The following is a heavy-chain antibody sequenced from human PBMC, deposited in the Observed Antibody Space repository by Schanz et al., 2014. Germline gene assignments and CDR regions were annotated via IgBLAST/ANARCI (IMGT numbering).Heavy chain of an antibody. CDR1: GFAFSSYG. V-gene: IGHV3-30*03. D-gene: IGHD1-1*01. CDR3: ARGRVLES. Sequence: VQLLESGGGLVQPGGSLRLSCLASGFAFSSYGMNWVRQAPGKGLEWVAAITTAGTKMYYADSVRGRFTVSRDNAKNSLFLQMNSLRPEDTAVYYCARGRVLESWGQGTLVTVSS. CDR2: ITTAGTKM. J-gene: IGHJ5*02.